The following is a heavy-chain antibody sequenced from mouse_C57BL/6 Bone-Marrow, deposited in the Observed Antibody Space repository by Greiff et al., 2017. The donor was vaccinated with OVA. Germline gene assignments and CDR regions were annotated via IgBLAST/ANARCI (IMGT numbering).Heavy chain of an antibody. J-gene: IGHJ2*01. D-gene: IGHD3-1*01. CDR2: IYPGDGDT. V-gene: IGHV1-82*01. CDR3: ARCSFDY. Sequence: VKLMESGPELVKPGASVKISCKASGYAFSSSWMNWVKQRPGKGLEWIGRIYPGDGDTNYNGKFKGKATLTADKSSSTAYMQLSSLTSEDSAVXFCARCSFDYWGQGTTLTVSS. CDR1: GYAFSSSW.